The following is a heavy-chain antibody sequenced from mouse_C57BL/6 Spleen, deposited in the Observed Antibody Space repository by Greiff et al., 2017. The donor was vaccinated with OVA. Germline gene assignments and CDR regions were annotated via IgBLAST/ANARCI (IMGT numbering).Heavy chain of an antibody. J-gene: IGHJ4*01. CDR2: ISSGSSTI. CDR1: GFTFSDYG. V-gene: IGHV5-17*01. Sequence: EVMLVESGGGLVKPGGSLKLSCAASGFTFSDYGMHWVRQAPEKGLEWVAYISSGSSTIYYADTVKGRFTISRDNAKNTLFLHMTSLRSVYSAMYYCARPLGTYAMDYWGQGTSVTVSS. CDR3: ARPLGTYAMDY.